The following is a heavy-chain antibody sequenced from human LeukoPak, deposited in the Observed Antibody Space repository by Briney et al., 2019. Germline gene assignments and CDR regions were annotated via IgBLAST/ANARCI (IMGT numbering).Heavy chain of an antibody. CDR3: AKDLPKIAVFGALQH. D-gene: IGHD3-3*01. J-gene: IGHJ1*01. CDR1: GFTFSSYV. CDR2: ISSSGGST. Sequence: GGPLRLSCAASGFTFSSYVMSWVRQAPGKGLEWVSGISSSGGSTYYADSVQGRFTISRDNSKNTLYLQMNSLRAEDMAVYYCAKDLPKIAVFGALQHWGQGTLVSVSP. V-gene: IGHV3-23*01.